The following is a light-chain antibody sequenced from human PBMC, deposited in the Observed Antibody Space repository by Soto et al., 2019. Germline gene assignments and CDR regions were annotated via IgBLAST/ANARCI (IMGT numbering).Light chain of an antibody. J-gene: IGLJ3*02. CDR2: EVS. CDR3: SSYTTSSTWV. CDR1: SSDVGSSNY. Sequence: QSALTQPASVSGSPGQSIAISCTGPSSDVGSSNYVSWFQQHPGKAPKLMIYEVSNRPSGVSNRFSGSKSGNTASLTISGLHAEDEADYYCSSYTTSSTWVFGGGTKVTVL. V-gene: IGLV2-14*01.